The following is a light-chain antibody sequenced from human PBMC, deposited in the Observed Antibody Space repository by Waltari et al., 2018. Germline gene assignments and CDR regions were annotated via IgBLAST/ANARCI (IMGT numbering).Light chain of an antibody. J-gene: IGKJ2*02. CDR2: WAS. V-gene: IGKV4-1*01. Sequence: DIVMTQSPDSLAVSLGERATINCKSSESVIYDSDNKNYLAWYQQKPGQPPKLLIHWASMRESGVPDRFSGSGSGTDFIITISSLQAEDVAVYYCQQYLSAPRTFGQGTVLEIK. CDR3: QQYLSAPRT. CDR1: ESVIYDSDNKNY.